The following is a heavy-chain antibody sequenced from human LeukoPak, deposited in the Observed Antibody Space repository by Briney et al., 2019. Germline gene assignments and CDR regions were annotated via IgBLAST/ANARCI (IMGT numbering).Heavy chain of an antibody. Sequence: GGSLRLSCAASGFTFSSYWMSWVRQAPGKGLEWVSAISGSGGSTYYADSVKGRFTISRDNSKNTLYLQMNSLRAEDTAVYYCGRGYQYYYHYMDVWGKGTTVTVSS. V-gene: IGHV3-23*01. D-gene: IGHD3-16*02. J-gene: IGHJ6*03. CDR2: ISGSGGST. CDR1: GFTFSSYW. CDR3: GRGYQYYYHYMDV.